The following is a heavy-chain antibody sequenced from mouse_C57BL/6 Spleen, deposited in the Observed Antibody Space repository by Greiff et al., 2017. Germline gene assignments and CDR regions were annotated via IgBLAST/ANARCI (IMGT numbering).Heavy chain of an antibody. D-gene: IGHD2-3*01. Sequence: QVQLQQPGAELVKPGASVKLSCKASGYTFTSYWMHWVKQRPGQGLEWIGMIHPNSGSTNYNEKFKSKATLTVDKSSSTAYMQLSSLTSEDSAVYYCARSSDGYYEGDYYAMDYWGQGTSVTVSS. CDR2: IHPNSGST. CDR1: GYTFTSYW. V-gene: IGHV1-64*01. CDR3: ARSSDGYYEGDYYAMDY. J-gene: IGHJ4*01.